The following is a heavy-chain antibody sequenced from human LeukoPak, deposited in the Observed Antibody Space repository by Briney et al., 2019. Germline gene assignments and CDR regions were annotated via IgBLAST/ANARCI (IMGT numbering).Heavy chain of an antibody. D-gene: IGHD5-24*01. V-gene: IGHV1-18*01. CDR1: GYTFTSYG. CDR3: ARVVEMATIDAFDI. CDR2: ISAYNGNT. Sequence: SVKVSCKASGYTFTSYGISWVRQAPGRGLEWMGWISAYNGNTNYAQKLQGRVTMTTDTSTSTAYMELRSLRSDDTAVYYCARVVEMATIDAFDIWGQGTMVTVSS. J-gene: IGHJ3*02.